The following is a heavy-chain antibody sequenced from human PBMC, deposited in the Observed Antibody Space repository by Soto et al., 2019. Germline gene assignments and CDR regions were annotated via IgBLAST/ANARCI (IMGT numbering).Heavy chain of an antibody. CDR1: GGSISSSSYY. J-gene: IGHJ5*02. CDR3: ARNYIIYYDGSRAHYS. V-gene: IGHV4-39*01. CDR2: IYYSGST. Sequence: SETLSLTCTVSGGSISSSSYYWGWIRQPPGQGLEWIGSIYYSGSTYYNPSLKSRVTISVDNAKNSLYLQMSSLRAEDAAVYYCARNYIIYYDGSRAHYSWGRGTLVTVSS. D-gene: IGHD3-22*01.